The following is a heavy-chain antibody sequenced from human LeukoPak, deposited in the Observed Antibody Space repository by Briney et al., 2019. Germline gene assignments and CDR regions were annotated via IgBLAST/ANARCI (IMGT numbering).Heavy chain of an antibody. CDR3: ARAGEVCSGGSCYSGYAYYYYYMDV. V-gene: IGHV1-69*06. Sequence: SVKVSCKASGGTFSSYAISWVRQAPGQGLEWMGGIIPTFGTANYAQKFQGRVTITADKSTSTAYMELSSLRSEDTAVYYCARAGEVCSGGSCYSGYAYYYYYMDVWGKGTTVTVSS. CDR2: IIPTFGTA. J-gene: IGHJ6*03. CDR1: GGTFSSYA. D-gene: IGHD2-15*01.